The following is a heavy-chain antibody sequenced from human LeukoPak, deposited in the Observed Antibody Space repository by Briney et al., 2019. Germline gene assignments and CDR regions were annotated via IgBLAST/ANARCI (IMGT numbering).Heavy chain of an antibody. V-gene: IGHV6-1*01. D-gene: IGHD3-16*01. CDR2: TYYRSKWYN. J-gene: IGHJ4*02. CDR3: TREAVWGTSDY. Sequence: SQTLSLTCVISGDGVSSNSAAWKWIRQSPSRGFEWLGRTYYRSKWYNDYAVSVKSRITINPDTSRNQFSLQLNSVTPEDTAVYYCTREAVWGTSDYWAQGTLVTVSS. CDR1: GDGVSSNSAA.